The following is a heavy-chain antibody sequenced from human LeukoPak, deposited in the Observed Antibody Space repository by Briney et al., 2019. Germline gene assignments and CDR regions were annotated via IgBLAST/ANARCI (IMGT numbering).Heavy chain of an antibody. CDR3: ARDHIGLIPDY. J-gene: IGHJ4*02. CDR1: GGPIINYY. CDR2: IHITEST. Sequence: PSETLSLTCTVSGGPIINYYWSWVRQSPGRGLEWIGRIHITESTNYNPSLKSRVTLSQDTSKSQISLRLRSVTAADTAVYYCARDHIGLIPDYWGQGILVSVSS. V-gene: IGHV4-4*07. D-gene: IGHD3-10*01.